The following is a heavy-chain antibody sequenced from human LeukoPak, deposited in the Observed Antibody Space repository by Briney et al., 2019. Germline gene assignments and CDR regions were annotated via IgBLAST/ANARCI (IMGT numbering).Heavy chain of an antibody. CDR3: ARFVPFNSSPDY. Sequence: GGSLRLSCAVSGFTFSSYSMSWVRQAPGKGLEWVSSINKISDYIYYADSVKGRFTISRDNAKNSLYQQMNSLRAEDTAVYYCARFVPFNSSPDYWGQGILVTVSS. V-gene: IGHV3-21*01. CDR2: INKISDYI. CDR1: GFTFSSYS. D-gene: IGHD1-1*01. J-gene: IGHJ4*02.